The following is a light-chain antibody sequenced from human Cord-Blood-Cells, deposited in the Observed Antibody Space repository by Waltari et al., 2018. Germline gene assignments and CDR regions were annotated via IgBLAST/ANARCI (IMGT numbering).Light chain of an antibody. Sequence: DIVMTQSPDSLAVSLGERAPINCKSSQSVLYSSNNKNYLAWYQQKPGQPPKLLIYWASTRESGVPDRFSGSGFGTDFTLTISSLQAEDVAVYYCQQYYSTPYTFGQGTKLEIK. CDR2: WAS. CDR1: QSVLYSSNNKNY. V-gene: IGKV4-1*01. CDR3: QQYYSTPYT. J-gene: IGKJ2*01.